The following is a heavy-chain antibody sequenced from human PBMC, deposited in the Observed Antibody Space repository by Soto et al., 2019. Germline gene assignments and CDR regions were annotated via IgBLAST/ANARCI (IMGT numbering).Heavy chain of an antibody. D-gene: IGHD4-4*01. CDR3: AREGYNKAPDY. CDR2: IYYSGST. Sequence: SETLSLTCTVSGGSISNNIYHWGWIRQPPGKGLEWIGSIYYSGSTYYNPSLRSRVTLSVDTSRNQFSLNLSSVTAADTAVYYCAREGYNKAPDYWGQGTLITISS. V-gene: IGHV4-39*02. J-gene: IGHJ4*02. CDR1: GGSISNNIYH.